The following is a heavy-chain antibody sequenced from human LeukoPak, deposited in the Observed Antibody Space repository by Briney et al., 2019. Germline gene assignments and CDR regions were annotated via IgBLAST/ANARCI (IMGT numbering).Heavy chain of an antibody. CDR1: GGSISSGGYY. CDR3: ARDVGKMDTAMVKRTNFDY. CDR2: IYHSGST. D-gene: IGHD5-18*01. Sequence: SETLSLTCTVSGGSISSGGYYWSWIRQPPGKGLEWIGYIYHSGSTYYNPSLKSRVTISVDRSKNQFSLKLSSVTAADTAVYYCARDVGKMDTAMVKRTNFDYWGQGTLVTVSS. V-gene: IGHV4-30-2*01. J-gene: IGHJ4*02.